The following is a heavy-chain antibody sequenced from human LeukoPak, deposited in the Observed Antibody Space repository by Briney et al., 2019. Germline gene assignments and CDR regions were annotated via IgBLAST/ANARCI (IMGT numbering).Heavy chain of an antibody. CDR2: ISSSSSYI. Sequence: GGSLRPSCAASGFTFSSYSMNWVRQAPGKGLEWVSSISSSSSYIYYADSVKGRFTISRDNAKNSLYLQMNSLRAEDTAVYYCAIIWGYFDWFDYWGQGTLVTVSS. CDR1: GFTFSSYS. V-gene: IGHV3-21*01. CDR3: AIIWGYFDWFDY. J-gene: IGHJ4*02. D-gene: IGHD3-9*01.